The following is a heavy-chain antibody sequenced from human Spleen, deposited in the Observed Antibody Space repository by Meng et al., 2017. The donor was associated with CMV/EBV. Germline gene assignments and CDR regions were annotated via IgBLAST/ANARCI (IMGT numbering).Heavy chain of an antibody. Sequence: ASVKVSCKASGYSFTSYGITWVRQAPGRGLEWMGVINPSGASTTYAQKFQGRVTVTRDTSTSTVYMELSSLRSEDTAVYYCARATTPFGYTGLDVWGQGTTVTVSS. CDR2: INPSGAST. CDR3: ARATTPFGYTGLDV. J-gene: IGHJ6*02. CDR1: GYSFTSYG. V-gene: IGHV1-46*01. D-gene: IGHD1-26*01.